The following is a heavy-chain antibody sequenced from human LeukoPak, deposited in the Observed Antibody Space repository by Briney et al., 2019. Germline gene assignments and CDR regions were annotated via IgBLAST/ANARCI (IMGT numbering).Heavy chain of an antibody. J-gene: IGHJ4*02. Sequence: ASVKVSCKASGYTFTSYAMNWVRQAPGQGLEWMGWINTNTGNPTYAQGFTGRFVFSLDTSVSTAYLQISSLKAEDTAVYYCASSLREMATIGIDYWGQGTLVTVSS. CDR2: INTNTGNP. CDR1: GYTFTSYA. V-gene: IGHV7-4-1*02. CDR3: ASSLREMATIGIDY. D-gene: IGHD5-24*01.